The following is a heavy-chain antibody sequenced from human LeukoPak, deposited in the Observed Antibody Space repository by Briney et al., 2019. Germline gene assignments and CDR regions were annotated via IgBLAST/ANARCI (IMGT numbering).Heavy chain of an antibody. V-gene: IGHV3-11*05. J-gene: IGHJ5*02. D-gene: IGHD3-10*01. CDR1: GFTFSDYY. CDR2: ISSSSSYT. Sequence: PGGSLRLSCAASGFTFSDYYMSWIRQAPGKGLEWVSYISSSSSYTNYADSVKGRFTISRDNAKNSLYLQMNSLRAEDTAVYYCARDRRDYYGSGSYLGNWFDPWGQGTLVTVSS. CDR3: ARDRRDYYGSGSYLGNWFDP.